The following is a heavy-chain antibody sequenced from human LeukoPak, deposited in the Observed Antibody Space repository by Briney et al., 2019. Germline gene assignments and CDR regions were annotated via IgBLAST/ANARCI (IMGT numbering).Heavy chain of an antibody. Sequence: ASVKVSCKASGYTFTSYGIGWVRQAPGQGLEWMGWISAYNGNTNYAQKLQGRVTMTTDTSTSTAYMELRSLRSDDTAVYYCARRFRGASDHYYYMDVWGKGTTVTISS. V-gene: IGHV1-18*01. CDR1: GYTFTSYG. CDR2: ISAYNGNT. D-gene: IGHD3-16*01. CDR3: ARRFRGASDHYYYMDV. J-gene: IGHJ6*03.